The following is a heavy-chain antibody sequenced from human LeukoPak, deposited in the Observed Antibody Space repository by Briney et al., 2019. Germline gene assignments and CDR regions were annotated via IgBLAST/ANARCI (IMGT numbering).Heavy chain of an antibody. Sequence: PSETLSLTCTVSGGSISSYYWSWIRQPAGKGLEWIGRIYTSGSTNYNPSLKSRVTMSVDTSKNQFSLKLSSVTAADTAVYYCAREGSSGYYFNWFDPWGQGTLVTVSS. CDR2: IYTSGST. CDR1: GGSISSYY. CDR3: AREGSSGYYFNWFDP. J-gene: IGHJ5*02. V-gene: IGHV4-4*07. D-gene: IGHD3-22*01.